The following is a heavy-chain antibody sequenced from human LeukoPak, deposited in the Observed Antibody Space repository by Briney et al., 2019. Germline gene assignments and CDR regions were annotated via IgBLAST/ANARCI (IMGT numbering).Heavy chain of an antibody. CDR2: ISAYNGNT. CDR1: GYTFTSYG. V-gene: IGHV1-18*01. Sequence: ASVKVSCTASGYTFTSYGISWVRQAPGQGLEWMGWISAYNGNTNYAQKLQGRVTMTTDTSTSTAYMELRSLRSDDTAVYYCSRVLGSRSGGSCYFDYWGQGTLVTVSS. D-gene: IGHD2-15*01. J-gene: IGHJ4*02. CDR3: SRVLGSRSGGSCYFDY.